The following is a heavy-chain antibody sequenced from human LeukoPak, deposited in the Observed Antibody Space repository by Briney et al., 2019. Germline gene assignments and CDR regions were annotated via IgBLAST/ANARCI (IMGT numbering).Heavy chain of an antibody. D-gene: IGHD3-10*01. CDR2: ISGYNGNT. Sequence: ASVKVSCKASGYTFTSYGISWVRQAPGQGLEWMGWISGYNGNTNYAQKLQARVTMTTDISTSTAYMELRSLRSDDTAVYYCARTYYYGSGSYRGAEYFQHWGQGTLVTVSS. J-gene: IGHJ1*01. V-gene: IGHV1-18*01. CDR3: ARTYYYGSGSYRGAEYFQH. CDR1: GYTFTSYG.